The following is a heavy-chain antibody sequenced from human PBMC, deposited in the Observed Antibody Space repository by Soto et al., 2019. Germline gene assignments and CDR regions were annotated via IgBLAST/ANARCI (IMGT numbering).Heavy chain of an antibody. V-gene: IGHV3-30*18. J-gene: IGHJ4*02. Sequence: GGSLRLSCAASGFTFSSYAMHWVRQAPGKGLEWVAVISYDGSDKYYADSVKGRFTISRDNSKNTLNLQMNSLRADDTAVYYCAKGVPRWTTEGFDYWGQGTLVTVSS. CDR1: GFTFSSYA. CDR2: ISYDGSDK. D-gene: IGHD1-1*01. CDR3: AKGVPRWTTEGFDY.